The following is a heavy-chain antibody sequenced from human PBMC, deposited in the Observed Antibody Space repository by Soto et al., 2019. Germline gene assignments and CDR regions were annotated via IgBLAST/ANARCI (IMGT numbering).Heavy chain of an antibody. Sequence: SSETLSLTCTVSGGSISSYYWSCIRQPPGKGLEWIGYIYYTGSTNYNPSLKSRVTISVDTSKNQFSLKLTSVAAADTAVYYCARVRGNQLLGWFDPWGQGTLVTVSS. CDR2: IYYTGST. J-gene: IGHJ5*02. V-gene: IGHV4-59*12. CDR3: ARVRGNQLLGWFDP. CDR1: GGSISSYY. D-gene: IGHD2-2*01.